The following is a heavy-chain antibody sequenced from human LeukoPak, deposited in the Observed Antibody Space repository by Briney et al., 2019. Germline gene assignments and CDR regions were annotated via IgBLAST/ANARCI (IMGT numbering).Heavy chain of an antibody. J-gene: IGHJ1*01. V-gene: IGHV1-69*06. CDR3: ASIIWGVAGIGVVYFQH. CDR1: GYTFTSYA. Sequence: GASVKVSCKASGYTFTSYAMNWVRQAPGQGLEWMGGIIPIFGTANYAQKFQGRVTITADKSTSTAYMELSSLRSEDTAVYYCASIIWGVAGIGVVYFQHWGQGTLVTVSS. CDR2: IIPIFGTA. D-gene: IGHD6-19*01.